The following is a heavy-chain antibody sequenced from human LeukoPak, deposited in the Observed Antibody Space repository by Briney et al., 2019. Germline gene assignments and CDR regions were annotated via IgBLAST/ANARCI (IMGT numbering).Heavy chain of an antibody. CDR3: AKDWTPFHYYDSMNWFDP. V-gene: IGHV3-30*02. D-gene: IGHD3-22*01. Sequence: GGSLRLSCAASGFTFSSYGMHWVRQAPGKGLEWVAFIRYDGSNKYYADSVKGRFTISRDNSKNTLYLQMNSLRAEDTAVYYCAKDWTPFHYYDSMNWFDPWGQGTLVTVSS. CDR2: IRYDGSNK. J-gene: IGHJ5*02. CDR1: GFTFSSYG.